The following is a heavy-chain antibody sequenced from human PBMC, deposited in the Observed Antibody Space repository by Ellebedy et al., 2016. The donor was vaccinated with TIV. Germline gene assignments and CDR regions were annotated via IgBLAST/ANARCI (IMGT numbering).Heavy chain of an antibody. J-gene: IGHJ6*02. D-gene: IGHD2-2*01. CDR2: ISSSSSYI. Sequence: GESLKISCAASGLSFSSNTMNWVRQAPGKGLEWVSSISSSSSYIYYADSVKGRFTIARDNAKNTLYLQMNSLRVEDTAVYYCAKEHGAEYLYYGMDVWGQGTTVTVTS. V-gene: IGHV3-21*01. CDR1: GLSFSSNT. CDR3: AKEHGAEYLYYGMDV.